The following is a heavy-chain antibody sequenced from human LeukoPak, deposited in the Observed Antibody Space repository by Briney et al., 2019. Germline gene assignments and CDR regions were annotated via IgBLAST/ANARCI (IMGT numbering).Heavy chain of an antibody. CDR1: GFTFDDYA. CDR3: ARYGSGSYYKDPLDY. V-gene: IGHV3-9*01. Sequence: GGSLRLSCAASGFTFDDYAMHWVRQAPGKGLEWVSGISWNSGSIGYADSVKGRFTISRDNAKNSLYLQMNSLRAEDTAVYYCARYGSGSYYKDPLDYWGQGTVVTVSS. CDR2: ISWNSGSI. D-gene: IGHD3-10*01. J-gene: IGHJ4*02.